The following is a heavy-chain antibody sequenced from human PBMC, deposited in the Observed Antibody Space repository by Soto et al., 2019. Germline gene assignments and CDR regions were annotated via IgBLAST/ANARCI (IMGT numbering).Heavy chain of an antibody. D-gene: IGHD2-8*01. Sequence: EVKLVASGGGLVQPGGSLRLSCAASGFMVSNNYMSWVRQAPGKGMEWVSVTYSAGTTNYADSVKGRFTISRDNSKNTLDLQMNSLRADDTAMYYCARWVTVYGGLDYWGQGTLVTVSS. J-gene: IGHJ4*02. CDR3: ARWVTVYGGLDY. CDR2: TYSAGTT. CDR1: GFMVSNNY. V-gene: IGHV3-66*01.